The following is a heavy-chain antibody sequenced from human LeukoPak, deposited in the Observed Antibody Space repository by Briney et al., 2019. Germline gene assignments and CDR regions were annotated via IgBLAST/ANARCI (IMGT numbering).Heavy chain of an antibody. J-gene: IGHJ3*02. V-gene: IGHV1-24*01. CDR3: ASNRLIGDAFDI. D-gene: IGHD2-8*01. Sequence: ASVKVSCKVSGYTLTELSMHWVRQAPGKGLEWMGGFDPEDGETIYAQKFQGRVTMTEDTSTDTAYMELSSLRSEDTAVYYCASNRLIGDAFDIWGQGTMVTVSS. CDR1: GYTLTELS. CDR2: FDPEDGET.